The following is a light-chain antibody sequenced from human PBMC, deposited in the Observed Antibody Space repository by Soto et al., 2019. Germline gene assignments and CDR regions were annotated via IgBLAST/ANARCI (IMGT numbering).Light chain of an antibody. CDR3: QQYGSSLFT. J-gene: IGKJ3*01. Sequence: EIVLTQSPGTLSLSPGERATLSCRASQSVSSSYLAWYQQKPGQAPRLLIYGASSWATGIPDRFSGSGSGTDFTLTISSLEPEDFAVYYCQQYGSSLFTFGPGTKVDIK. CDR2: GAS. CDR1: QSVSSSY. V-gene: IGKV3-20*01.